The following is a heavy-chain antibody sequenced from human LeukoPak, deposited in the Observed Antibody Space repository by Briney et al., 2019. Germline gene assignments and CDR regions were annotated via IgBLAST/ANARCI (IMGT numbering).Heavy chain of an antibody. D-gene: IGHD3-16*01. CDR1: GFTFSSYE. Sequence: QPGGSLRLSCAASGFTFSSYEMNWVRQAPGKGLEWVSYISSSGSTIYYADSVKGRFTISRDNAKNSLYLQMNSLRAEDTAVYYCAKDMGRIMITFGGPDYWGQGTLVTVSS. CDR2: ISSSGSTI. V-gene: IGHV3-48*03. J-gene: IGHJ4*02. CDR3: AKDMGRIMITFGGPDY.